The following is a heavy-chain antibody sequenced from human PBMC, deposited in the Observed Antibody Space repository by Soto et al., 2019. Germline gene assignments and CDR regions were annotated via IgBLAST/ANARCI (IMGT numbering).Heavy chain of an antibody. V-gene: IGHV5-51*01. D-gene: IGHD1-1*01. CDR1: VESFTSYW. Sequence: GESLQISYNGSVESFTSYWIGWVLQMPGTGMEWMGIIYPGDSDTRYSPSFQGQVTISADKSISTAYLQWSSLKASDTAMYYGSVSGWNDVSAFEIAGQGITVSV. J-gene: IGHJ3*02. CDR3: SVSGWNDVSAFEI. CDR2: IYPGDSDT.